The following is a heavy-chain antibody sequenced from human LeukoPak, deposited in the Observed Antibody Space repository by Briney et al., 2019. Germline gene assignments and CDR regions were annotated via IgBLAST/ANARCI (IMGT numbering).Heavy chain of an antibody. CDR2: ISGSGGST. CDR1: GFTFSSYA. CDR3: AKDTEPLLWLPQFDP. V-gene: IGHV3-23*01. Sequence: GGSLRLSCAASGFTFSSYAMSWVRQAPGKGLEWVSAISGSGGSTYYADSVKGRFTISRDNSKNTLYLQMNSLRAEDTAVYYCAKDTEPLLWLPQFDPWGQGTLVTVSS. J-gene: IGHJ5*02. D-gene: IGHD3-10*01.